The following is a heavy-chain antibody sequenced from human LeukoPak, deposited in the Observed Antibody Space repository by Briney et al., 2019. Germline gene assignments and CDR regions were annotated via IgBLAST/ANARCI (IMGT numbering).Heavy chain of an antibody. CDR3: ARAMRWASDY. J-gene: IGHJ4*02. D-gene: IGHD4-23*01. CDR1: GFTFRSYG. CDR2: ITSNGGTT. Sequence: GGSLRLSCAASGFTFRSYGMVWVRQAPGKGLEYVSGITSNGGTTYYGNSVKGRFTISRDNSKDTLHLQMGSLRTEDMAMYYCARAMRWASDYWGQGTLVTVAS. V-gene: IGHV3-64*01.